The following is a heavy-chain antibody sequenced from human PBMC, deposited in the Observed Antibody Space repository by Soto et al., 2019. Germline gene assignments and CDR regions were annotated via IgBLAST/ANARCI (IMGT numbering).Heavy chain of an antibody. CDR1: GGTISSRIYY. V-gene: IGHV4-39*01. CDR2: IYYSGST. Sequence: QLQLQESGPGLVKPSETLSLTCTVSGGTISSRIYYWGWIRQPPGKGLEWIGSIYYSGSTYYNPSLKSRVTISVDTSKDQFALKVTSVTAADTAVYYCATVDCSGSSCPVYYWGQGTVVTVSS. D-gene: IGHD2-2*01. CDR3: ATVDCSGSSCPVYY. J-gene: IGHJ4*02.